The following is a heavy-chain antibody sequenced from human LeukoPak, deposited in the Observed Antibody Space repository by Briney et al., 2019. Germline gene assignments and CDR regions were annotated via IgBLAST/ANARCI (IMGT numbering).Heavy chain of an antibody. CDR2: IYHSGST. Sequence: ASETLSLTCTVSGYSISSGYYWGWIRQPPGKGLEWIGSIYHSGSTYYNPSLKSRVTISVDTSKNQFSLKLSSVTAADTAVYYCARASPYSSGWYYFDYWGQGTLVTVSS. CDR3: ARASPYSSGWYYFDY. J-gene: IGHJ4*02. V-gene: IGHV4-38-2*02. CDR1: GYSISSGYY. D-gene: IGHD6-19*01.